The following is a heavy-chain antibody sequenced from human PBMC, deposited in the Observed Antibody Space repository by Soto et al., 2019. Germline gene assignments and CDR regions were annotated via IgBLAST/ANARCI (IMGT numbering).Heavy chain of an antibody. Sequence: GGSLRLSCAASGFTFSSYAMSWVRQAPGKGLEWVSAISGSGGSTYYADSVKGRFTISRDNSKNTLYLQMNSLRAEDTAVYYCAKGTSRITMIVVVRTFDYWGQGTLVTVSS. J-gene: IGHJ4*02. V-gene: IGHV3-23*01. CDR3: AKGTSRITMIVVVRTFDY. CDR1: GFTFSSYA. D-gene: IGHD3-22*01. CDR2: ISGSGGST.